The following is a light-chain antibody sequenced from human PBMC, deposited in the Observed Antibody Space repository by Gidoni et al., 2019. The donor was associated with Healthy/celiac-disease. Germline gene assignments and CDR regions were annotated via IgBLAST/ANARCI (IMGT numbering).Light chain of an antibody. CDR1: QSVCSSY. J-gene: IGKJ3*01. Sequence: EIVLTHSPAPLSLSPGERATLPCRASQSVCSSYLAWYQQKPGQAPRLLIYGASSRATGIPDRFSGSGSGTDFTLTISRLEPEDFAVYYCQQYGSSPRVTFGPGTKVDIK. V-gene: IGKV3-20*01. CDR3: QQYGSSPRVT. CDR2: GAS.